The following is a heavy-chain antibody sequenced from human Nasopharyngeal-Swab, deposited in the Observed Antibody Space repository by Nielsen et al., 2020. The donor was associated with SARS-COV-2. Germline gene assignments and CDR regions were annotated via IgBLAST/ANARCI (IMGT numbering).Heavy chain of an antibody. J-gene: IGHJ1*01. V-gene: IGHV1-3*01. CDR2: INAGNGNS. CDR1: VYTFTRYA. D-gene: IGHD6-13*01. Sequence: SVTVSCKASVYTFTRYAMHWVRQPPGQRLEWMGWINAGNGNSKYSQKFQGRVTITRDTSASTAYMELSSLRSEDTAVYYCARDFGSSSLEYFQHWGQGTLVTVSS. CDR3: ARDFGSSSLEYFQH.